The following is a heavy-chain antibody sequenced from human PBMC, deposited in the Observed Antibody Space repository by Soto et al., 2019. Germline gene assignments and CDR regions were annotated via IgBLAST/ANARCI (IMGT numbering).Heavy chain of an antibody. CDR1: GFNFGCDN. V-gene: IGHV3-33*01. J-gene: IGHJ3*02. CDR2: IWYDARNK. D-gene: IGHD3-22*01. Sequence: LRICYAACGFNFGCDNMHWVRQAPAEGLEWVAVIWYDARNKYYADSVKGRFTISRDNSKNTLYLQMNSLRAEDTAVYYCARDYYDSSGYSAFDIWGQGKMV. CDR3: ARDYYDSSGYSAFDI.